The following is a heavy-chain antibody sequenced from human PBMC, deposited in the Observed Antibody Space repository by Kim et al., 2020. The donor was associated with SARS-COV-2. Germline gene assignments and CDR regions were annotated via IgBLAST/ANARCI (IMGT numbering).Heavy chain of an antibody. CDR3: AKDRDWFYGSGSWYFDY. Sequence: GGSLRLSCAASGFTFDDYAMHWVRQAPGKGLEWVSGISWNSGSIGYADSVKGRFTISRDNAKNSLYLQMNSLRAEDTALYYCAKDRDWFYGSGSWYFDYWGQGALVTVSS. CDR2: ISWNSGSI. CDR1: GFTFDDYA. D-gene: IGHD3-10*01. J-gene: IGHJ4*02. V-gene: IGHV3-9*01.